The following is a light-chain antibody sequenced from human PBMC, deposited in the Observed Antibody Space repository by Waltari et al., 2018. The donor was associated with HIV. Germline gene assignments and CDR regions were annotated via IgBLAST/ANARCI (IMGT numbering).Light chain of an antibody. Sequence: QSALTQPARVSGPPGQSVTISCMGTTSDFDPYNFVSWDQQRPGNVTKVIISGVPSPPSVIAHRFAGSKSGNTASLTISGLQAEDEAVYYCSTHAAYRTLVFGGGTQLTVL. V-gene: IGLV2-14*03. CDR1: TSDFDPYNF. CDR2: GVP. CDR3: STHAAYRTLV. J-gene: IGLJ3*02.